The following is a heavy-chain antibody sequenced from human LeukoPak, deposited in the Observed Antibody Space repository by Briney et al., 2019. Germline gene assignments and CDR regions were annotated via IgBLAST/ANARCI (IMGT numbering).Heavy chain of an antibody. D-gene: IGHD3-22*01. V-gene: IGHV1-69*05. CDR3: ASKRYYYDSSVEAGFDP. Sequence: SVKVPCKASGGTFSSYAISWVRQAPGQGLEWMGGIIPIFGTANYAQKFQGRVTITTDESTSTAYMELSSLRSEDTAVYYCASKRYYYDSSVEAGFDPWGQGTLVTVSS. CDR1: GGTFSSYA. CDR2: IIPIFGTA. J-gene: IGHJ5*02.